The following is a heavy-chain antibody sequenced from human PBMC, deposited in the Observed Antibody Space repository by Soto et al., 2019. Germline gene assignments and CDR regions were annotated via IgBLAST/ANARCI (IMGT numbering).Heavy chain of an antibody. Sequence: SETLSLTCTVSGGSISSHYWSWIRQPPGKGLEWIGEINHSGSTNYNPSLKSRVTISVDTSKNQFSLKLSSVTAADTAVYYCRVAMVRGVNYYYYGMDVWGQGTTVTVSS. V-gene: IGHV4-34*01. J-gene: IGHJ6*02. CDR3: RVAMVRGVNYYYYGMDV. CDR2: INHSGST. D-gene: IGHD3-10*01. CDR1: GGSISSHY.